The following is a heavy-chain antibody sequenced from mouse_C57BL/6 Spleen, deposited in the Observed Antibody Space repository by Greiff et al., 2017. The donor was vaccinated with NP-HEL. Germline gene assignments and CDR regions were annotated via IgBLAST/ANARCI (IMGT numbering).Heavy chain of an antibody. Sequence: EVKLMESGEGLVKPGGSLKLSCAASGFTFSSYAMSWVRQTPEKRLEWVAYISSGGDYIYYADTVKGRFTISRDNARNTLYLQMSSLKSEDTAMYYCTMETWGSGAMDYWGQGTSVTVSS. CDR3: TMETWGSGAMDY. CDR2: ISSGGDYI. J-gene: IGHJ4*01. V-gene: IGHV5-9-1*02. CDR1: GFTFSSYA. D-gene: IGHD3-2*01.